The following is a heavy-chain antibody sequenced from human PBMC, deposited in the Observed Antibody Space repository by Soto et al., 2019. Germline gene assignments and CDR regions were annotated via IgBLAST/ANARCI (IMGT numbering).Heavy chain of an antibody. CDR1: GFTLSRHW. J-gene: IGHJ3*02. CDR3: ARDGLPFALDI. CDR2: IKEDGSEE. V-gene: IGHV3-7*03. D-gene: IGHD3-16*01. Sequence: GSLRLSCAASGFTLSRHWMSWVRQAPGKGLEWVAKIKEDGSEENYVDSVKGRFTISRDNAKNSLYLQMNSLRAEDTAVYYCARDGLPFALDIWGQGTMVTVSS.